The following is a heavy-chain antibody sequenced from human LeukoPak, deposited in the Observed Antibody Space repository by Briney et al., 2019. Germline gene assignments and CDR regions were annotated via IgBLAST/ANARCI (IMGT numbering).Heavy chain of an antibody. J-gene: IGHJ6*02. V-gene: IGHV3-30*03. Sequence: GGSLRLSCAASGFTFSSYSMNWVRQAPGKGLEWVAVISYDGSNKYYADSVKGRFTISRDNSKNTLYLQMNSLRAEDTAVYYCARELDILTGYWYYYGMDVWAKGPRSPSP. D-gene: IGHD3-9*01. CDR1: GFTFSSYS. CDR3: ARELDILTGYWYYYGMDV. CDR2: ISYDGSNK.